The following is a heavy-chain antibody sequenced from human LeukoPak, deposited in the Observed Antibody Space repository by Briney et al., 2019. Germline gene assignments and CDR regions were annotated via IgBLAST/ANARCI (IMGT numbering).Heavy chain of an antibody. CDR1: GGSISSSSYY. D-gene: IGHD2-2*01. V-gene: IGHV4-39*01. CDR2: IYYSGST. CDR3: ARGPRFYCSSTSCYGSYYGSGSSDY. J-gene: IGHJ4*02. Sequence: KPSETLSLTCTVSGGSISSSSYYWGWIRQPPGKGLEWIGSIYYSGSTYYNPSLKSRVTISVDTSKNQFSLKLSSVTAADTAVYYCARGPRFYCSSTSCYGSYYGSGSSDYWGQGTLVTVSS.